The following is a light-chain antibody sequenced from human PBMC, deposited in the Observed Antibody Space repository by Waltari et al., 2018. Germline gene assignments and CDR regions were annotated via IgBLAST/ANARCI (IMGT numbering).Light chain of an antibody. J-gene: IGKJ2*01. CDR2: WAS. CDR1: RSVFSSSNQKNY. Sequence: DIVMTQSPDSLAVYLGARATISCKSSRSVFSSSNQKNYLAWYQQKPGQPPKLVIYWASAGESGVPDRFSGSGSGTDFTLTISSLQAEDVAVYYCQQYSRTPYTFGQGTKLDIK. CDR3: QQYSRTPYT. V-gene: IGKV4-1*01.